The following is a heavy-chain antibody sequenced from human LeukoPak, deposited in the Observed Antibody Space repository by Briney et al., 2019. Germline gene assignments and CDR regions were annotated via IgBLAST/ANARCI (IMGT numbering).Heavy chain of an antibody. CDR1: GGSISSSSYY. Sequence: SETLSLTCTVSGGSISSSSYYWGWIRQPPGKGLEWIGSIYYSGSTYYNPSLKSRVTISVDTSKNQFSLKLSSVTAADTAVYYCARDERGYSYGYNWFDPWGQGTLVTVSS. D-gene: IGHD5-18*01. CDR2: IYYSGST. J-gene: IGHJ5*02. CDR3: ARDERGYSYGYNWFDP. V-gene: IGHV4-39*07.